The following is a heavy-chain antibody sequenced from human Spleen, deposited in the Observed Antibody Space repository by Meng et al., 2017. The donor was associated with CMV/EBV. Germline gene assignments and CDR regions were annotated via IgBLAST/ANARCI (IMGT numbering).Heavy chain of an antibody. CDR3: AAGSIAVAGSVYDFGY. Sequence: ASVKVSCKASGGTFNSHAVSWVRQAPGQGLEWMGWISAYNGNTNYAQKLQGRVTMTTDTSTSTAYMELRSLRSDDTAVYYCAAGSIAVAGSVYDFGYWGQGTLVTVSS. D-gene: IGHD6-19*01. J-gene: IGHJ4*02. V-gene: IGHV1-18*01. CDR2: ISAYNGNT. CDR1: GGTFNSHA.